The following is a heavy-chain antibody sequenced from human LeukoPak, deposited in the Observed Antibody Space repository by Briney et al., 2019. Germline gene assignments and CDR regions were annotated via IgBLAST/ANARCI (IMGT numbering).Heavy chain of an antibody. CDR1: GGSISSGGYY. V-gene: IGHV4-31*03. J-gene: IGHJ4*02. CDR3: ARALFGGVIVSYYFDY. CDR2: IYYSGST. Sequence: PSETLSLTCTVSGGSISSGGYYWSWIRQHPGKGLEWIGYIYYSGSTYYSPSLKSRVTISVDTSKNQFSLKLSSVAAADTAVYYCARALFGGVIVSYYFDYWGQGTLVTVSS. D-gene: IGHD3-16*02.